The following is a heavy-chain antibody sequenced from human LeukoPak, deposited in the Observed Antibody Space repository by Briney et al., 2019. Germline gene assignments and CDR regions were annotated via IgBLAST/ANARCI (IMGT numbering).Heavy chain of an antibody. Sequence: AASVKVSCKASGYTFTSYYMHWVRQAPGQGLEWMGIINPSGGSTSYAQKFQGRVTMTRDTSTGTVYMELSSLRSEDTAVYYCLIAKSGSSSSGTPYYFDYWGQGTLVTVSS. CDR3: LIAKSGSSSSGTPYYFDY. J-gene: IGHJ4*02. V-gene: IGHV1-46*01. CDR2: INPSGGST. CDR1: GYTFTSYY. D-gene: IGHD6-6*01.